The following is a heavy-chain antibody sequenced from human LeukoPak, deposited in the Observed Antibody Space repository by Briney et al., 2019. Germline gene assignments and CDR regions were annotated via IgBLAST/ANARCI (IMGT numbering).Heavy chain of an antibody. CDR3: AREEVGAVYYFDY. Sequence: ASVKVSCKASGYTFTSYYMHWVLQAPGQGLEWMVIMNPSGGSTSYAQKFQGRVTMTRDMSTSTVYMELSSLRSEDTAVYYCAREEVGAVYYFDYWGQGTLVTVSS. CDR1: GYTFTSYY. V-gene: IGHV1-46*01. CDR2: MNPSGGST. D-gene: IGHD1-26*01. J-gene: IGHJ4*02.